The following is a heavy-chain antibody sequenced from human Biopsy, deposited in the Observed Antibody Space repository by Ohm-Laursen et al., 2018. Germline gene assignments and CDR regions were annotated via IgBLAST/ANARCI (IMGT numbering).Heavy chain of an antibody. CDR3: ARHSFGSGRDF. CDR1: DGSISNIINY. J-gene: IGHJ4*02. V-gene: IGHV4-39*01. Sequence: SDTLSLTCTVTDGSISNIINYWGWIRQPLGKGLEWLGSIYHSGITDYNPSLKSRLTISVDTSNNQFSLKLFSLTAADTAVYYCARHSFGSGRDFWGQGTLVTVSS. D-gene: IGHD3-10*01. CDR2: IYHSGIT.